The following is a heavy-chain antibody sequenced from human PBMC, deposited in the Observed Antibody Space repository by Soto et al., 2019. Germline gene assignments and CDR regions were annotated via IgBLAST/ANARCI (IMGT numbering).Heavy chain of an antibody. CDR2: ISARGGSS. CDR3: AKSSIEYSASVDN. CDR1: GFSFSSYA. J-gene: IGHJ4*02. V-gene: IGHV3-23*01. Sequence: DVQLLESGGGLVQPGGSLRLSCAASGFSFSSYAMVWVRQAPGKGLEWVAVISARGGSSYFADSVKGRFTLSRDNSKNVLSLEMNSLRAEDTAIYFCAKSSIEYSASVDNWGQGTLVVVSS. D-gene: IGHD5-12*01.